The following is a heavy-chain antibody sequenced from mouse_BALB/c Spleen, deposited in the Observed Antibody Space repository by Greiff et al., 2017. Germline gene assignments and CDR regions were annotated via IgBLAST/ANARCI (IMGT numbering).Heavy chain of an antibody. J-gene: IGHJ2*01. CDR3: ARGATGYYFDY. V-gene: IGHV1-54*01. CDR1: GYAFTNYL. Sequence: VQLVESGAELVRPGTSVKVSCKASGYAFTNYLIEWVKQRPGQGLEWIGVINPGSGGTNYNEKFKGKATLTADKSSSTAYMQLSSLTSDDSAVYFCARGATGYYFDYWGQGTTLTVSS. D-gene: IGHD3-1*01. CDR2: INPGSGGT.